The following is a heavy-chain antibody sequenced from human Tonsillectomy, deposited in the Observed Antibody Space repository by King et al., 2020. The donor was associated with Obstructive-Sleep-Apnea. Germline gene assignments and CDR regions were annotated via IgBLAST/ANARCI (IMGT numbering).Heavy chain of an antibody. CDR2: IRYDGSNK. D-gene: IGHD2-2*01. CDR1: GFIFSNYG. CDR3: AKGGVVVPPARYFFYYGLDV. J-gene: IGHJ6*02. Sequence: VQLVESGGGVVQPGRSLRLSCAASGFIFSNYGMHWVRQAPGKGLEWVAFIRYDGSNKYYADSVKGRFTISRDNSKNTLCLQMNSLRTEDTGVYYCAKGGVVVPPARYFFYYGLDVWGQGTTVTVSS. V-gene: IGHV3-30*02.